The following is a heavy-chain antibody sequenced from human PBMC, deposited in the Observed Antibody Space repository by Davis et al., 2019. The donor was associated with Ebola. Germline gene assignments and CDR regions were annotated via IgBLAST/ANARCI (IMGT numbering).Heavy chain of an antibody. V-gene: IGHV5-51*01. CDR3: ARLGYYYDSSGYYRGPFDY. D-gene: IGHD3-22*01. J-gene: IGHJ4*02. Sequence: GESLKISCKGSGYSFTSYWIAWVRQMPGKGLECMGIIYPGDSETRYSPSFQGQVTISADKSISTAYLQWSSLKASDTAMYYCARLGYYYDSSGYYRGPFDYWGQGTLVTVSS. CDR1: GYSFTSYW. CDR2: IYPGDSET.